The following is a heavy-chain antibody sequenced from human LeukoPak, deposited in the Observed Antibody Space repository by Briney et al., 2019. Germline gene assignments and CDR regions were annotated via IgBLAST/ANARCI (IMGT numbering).Heavy chain of an antibody. D-gene: IGHD3-22*01. J-gene: IGHJ4*02. V-gene: IGHV4-31*03. CDR2: IYYSGST. CDR1: GGSISSGGYY. Sequence: SQTLSLTCTVSGGSISSGGYYWSWIRQHPGKGLEWIGYIYYSGSTYYNPSLKSRVTISVDTSKNQFSLKLSSVTAAGTAVYYCATSTYYYDSSGSLDYWGQGTLVTVSS. CDR3: ATSTYYYDSSGSLDY.